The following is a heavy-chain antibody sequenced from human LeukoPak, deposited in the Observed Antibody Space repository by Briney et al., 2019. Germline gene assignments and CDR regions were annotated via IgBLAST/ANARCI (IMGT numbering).Heavy chain of an antibody. CDR2: IYYSGST. CDR1: GVSISSYY. D-gene: IGHD6-19*01. J-gene: IGHJ4*02. V-gene: IGHV4-59*01. CDR3: AREMGSGSEFDF. Sequence: SETLSLTCTVSGVSISSYYWSWIRQPPGKGLEWIGYIYYSGSTNYNPSLRSRVTISVDPSKNQFSLKLSSVTAADTAVYYCAREMGSGSEFDFWGQGTLVTVSS.